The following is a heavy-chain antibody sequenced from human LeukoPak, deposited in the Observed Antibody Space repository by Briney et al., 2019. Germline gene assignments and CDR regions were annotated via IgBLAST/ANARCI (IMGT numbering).Heavy chain of an antibody. D-gene: IGHD3-22*01. Sequence: SETLSLTCTVSGGSISSYYWSWIRQPPGKGLEWIGYIYYSGSTNYNPSLKSRVTISVDTSKNQFSLKLSSVTAADTAVYYCAREMRDDYYDSSGYKYYFDYWGQGTLVTVSS. V-gene: IGHV4-59*12. J-gene: IGHJ4*02. CDR3: AREMRDDYYDSSGYKYYFDY. CDR2: IYYSGST. CDR1: GGSISSYY.